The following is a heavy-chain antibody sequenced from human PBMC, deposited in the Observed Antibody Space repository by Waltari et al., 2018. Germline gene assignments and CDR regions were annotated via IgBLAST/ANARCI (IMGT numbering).Heavy chain of an antibody. CDR3: ANEWELPLEGAFDI. CDR2: IYSGGST. V-gene: IGHV3-23*03. CDR1: GFTFSSYA. Sequence: EVQLLESGGGLVQPGGSLRLSCAASGFTFSSYAMSWVRQAPGKGLEWVSVIYSGGSTYYADSVKGRFTISRDNSKNTLYLQMNSLRAEDTAVYYCANEWELPLEGAFDIWGQGTMVTVSS. J-gene: IGHJ3*02. D-gene: IGHD1-26*01.